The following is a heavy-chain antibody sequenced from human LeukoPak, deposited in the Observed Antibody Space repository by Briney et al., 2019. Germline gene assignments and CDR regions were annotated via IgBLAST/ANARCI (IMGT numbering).Heavy chain of an antibody. CDR3: ARDLRKVGMDV. V-gene: IGHV1-18*01. D-gene: IGHD1-14*01. CDR2: ISAYNGNT. Sequence: EASVTVSCKASGYTFTSYGISWVRQAPGQGLEWMGWISAYNGNTNYAQKLQGRVTVTTDTSTSTAYMELRSLRSDDTAVYYCARDLRKVGMDVWGQGTTVTVSS. J-gene: IGHJ6*02. CDR1: GYTFTSYG.